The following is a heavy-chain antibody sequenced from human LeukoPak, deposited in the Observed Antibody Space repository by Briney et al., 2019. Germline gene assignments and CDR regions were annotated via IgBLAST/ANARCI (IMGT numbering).Heavy chain of an antibody. CDR1: GLTVGSNY. J-gene: IGHJ4*02. Sequence: GGSLRLSCAASGLTVGSNYMSWVRQAPGGGLEWVSSIYGDGSTHHADSVKGRFTISRDVSKNTLNLQMNSLRAEDTAVYYCTRDPIPYLVVAGKSDDYWGQGTLVTVSS. CDR2: IYGDGST. V-gene: IGHV3-53*01. CDR3: TRDPIPYLVVAGKSDDY. D-gene: IGHD6-19*01.